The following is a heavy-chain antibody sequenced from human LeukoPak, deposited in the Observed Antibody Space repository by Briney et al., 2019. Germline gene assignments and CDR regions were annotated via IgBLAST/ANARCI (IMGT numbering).Heavy chain of an antibody. Sequence: PSETLSLTCNVSGDSINTHYWSWIRQPAGKGLEWIGRIHTTGRTNYNPSLKSRVYISVDTSKNQFSLELSSLTAADTAVYYCAREFGYEGVDPWGQGTLVTVSS. CDR3: AREFGYEGVDP. D-gene: IGHD5-12*01. J-gene: IGHJ5*02. CDR1: GDSINTHY. CDR2: IHTTGRT. V-gene: IGHV4-4*07.